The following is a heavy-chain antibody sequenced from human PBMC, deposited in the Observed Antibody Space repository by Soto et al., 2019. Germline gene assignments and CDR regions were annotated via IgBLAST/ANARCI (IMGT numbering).Heavy chain of an antibody. CDR2: INHSGST. CDR1: GGSFSGYY. J-gene: IGHJ4*02. V-gene: IGHV4-34*01. Sequence: QVQLQQWGAGLLKPSETLSLTGAVYGGSFSGYYWSWIRQPPGKGLEWIGEINHSGSTNYNPSLKSRVTISVDTSKNQFSLKLSAVTAADTAVYYCARGRVDYYGSGSYYNGFDYWGQGTLVTVSS. CDR3: ARGRVDYYGSGSYYNGFDY. D-gene: IGHD3-10*01.